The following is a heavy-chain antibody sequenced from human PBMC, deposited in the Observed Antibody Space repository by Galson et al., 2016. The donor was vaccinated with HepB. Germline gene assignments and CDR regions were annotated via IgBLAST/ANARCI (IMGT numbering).Heavy chain of an antibody. D-gene: IGHD5/OR15-5a*01. V-gene: IGHV1-24*01. J-gene: IGHJ4*02. CDR1: GYSLTELS. CDR2: YDPEDDET. CDR3: ARGVSGRFDF. Sequence: SVKVSCKVSGYSLTELSLHWVRQSPGKGLEWLGGYDPEDDETVYAQKFQVRVSMSENTSSDTAYMELRSLKSDDTAVYFCARGVSGRFDFWGQGSLVTVSS.